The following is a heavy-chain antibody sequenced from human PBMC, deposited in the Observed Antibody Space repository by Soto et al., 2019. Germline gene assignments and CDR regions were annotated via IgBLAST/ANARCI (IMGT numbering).Heavy chain of an antibody. CDR2: INAGNGNT. CDR1: GYTFTSYA. CDR3: ARSDIAVAGTDFDY. D-gene: IGHD6-19*01. J-gene: IGHJ4*02. V-gene: IGHV1-3*01. Sequence: ASVKVSCKASGYTFTSYAMHWVRQAPGQRLEWMGWINAGNGNTKYSQKFQGRVTITRDKSASKAYMELRSLRSEDTAVYYCARSDIAVAGTDFDYWGQGTLVTVSS.